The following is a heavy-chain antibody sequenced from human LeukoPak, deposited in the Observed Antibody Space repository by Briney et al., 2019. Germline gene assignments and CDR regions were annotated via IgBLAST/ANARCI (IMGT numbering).Heavy chain of an antibody. CDR3: ARGDRYSNLDY. CDR1: GYTFTSYY. Sequence: ASVEVSCKASGYTFTSYYVHWVRQAPGQGLEWMGLINPSGGTTGYAQKFRGRVTMTRDTSTSTIYMELSSLRSEDTAVYYCARGDRYSNLDYWGQGTLVTVSS. J-gene: IGHJ4*02. D-gene: IGHD4-11*01. V-gene: IGHV1-46*01. CDR2: INPSGGTT.